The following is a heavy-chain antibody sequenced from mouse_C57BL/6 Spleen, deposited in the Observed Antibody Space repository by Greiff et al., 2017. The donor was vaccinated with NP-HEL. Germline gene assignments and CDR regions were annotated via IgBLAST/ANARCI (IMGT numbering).Heavy chain of an antibody. D-gene: IGHD2-12*01. J-gene: IGHJ4*01. Sequence: QVHVKQSGAELVKPGASVKISCKASGYAFSSYWMNWVKQRPGKGLEWIGQIYPGDGDTNYNGKFKGKATLTADKSSSTAYMQLSSLTSEDSAVYFCARGGRRGAYAMDYWGQGTSVTVSS. CDR2: IYPGDGDT. V-gene: IGHV1-80*01. CDR3: ARGGRRGAYAMDY. CDR1: GYAFSSYW.